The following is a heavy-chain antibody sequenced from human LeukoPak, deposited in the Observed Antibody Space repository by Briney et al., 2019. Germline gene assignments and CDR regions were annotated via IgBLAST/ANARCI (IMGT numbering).Heavy chain of an antibody. D-gene: IGHD3-10*01. Sequence: GASVKVSCKASGYTFTSYAMHWVRQAPGQRLEWMGWINAGNGNTKYSQKFQGRVTITRDTSASTAYMELSSLRSEDTAVYYCARDGNLWFGELLDYWGQGTLATVSS. CDR1: GYTFTSYA. CDR2: INAGNGNT. CDR3: ARDGNLWFGELLDY. J-gene: IGHJ4*02. V-gene: IGHV1-3*01.